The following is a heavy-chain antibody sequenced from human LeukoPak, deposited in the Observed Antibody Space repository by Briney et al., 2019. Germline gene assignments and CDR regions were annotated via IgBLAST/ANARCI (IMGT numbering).Heavy chain of an antibody. Sequence: SVTLSLTCAVSGGSISSSNWWSRLRQPPGKGLEWIGEIYHSGSTNYNPSLKSRVTISVDKSKNQFSLKLSSVTAADTAVYYCARVGSSSWYGLFDYWGQGTLVTVSS. CDR2: IYHSGST. J-gene: IGHJ4*02. D-gene: IGHD6-13*01. CDR1: GGSISSSNW. V-gene: IGHV4-4*02. CDR3: ARVGSSSWYGLFDY.